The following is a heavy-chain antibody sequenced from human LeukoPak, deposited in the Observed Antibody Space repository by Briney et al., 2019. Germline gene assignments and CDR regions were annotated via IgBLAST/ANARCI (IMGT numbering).Heavy chain of an antibody. D-gene: IGHD3-22*01. CDR1: GYAFTSHD. CDR2: MSPNSGNT. Sequence: ASVKVSCKASGYAFTSHDINWVRQAPGQGLEWMGWMSPNSGNTDCAQRFQGRVIMTRNTSINTAYMELSSLRSEDTAVYYCARWGGNSNYDSSAYVDYWGQGTLVTVSS. CDR3: ARWGGNSNYDSSAYVDY. J-gene: IGHJ4*02. V-gene: IGHV1-8*01.